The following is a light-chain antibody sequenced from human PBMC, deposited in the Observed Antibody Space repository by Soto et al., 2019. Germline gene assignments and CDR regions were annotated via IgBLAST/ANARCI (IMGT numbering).Light chain of an antibody. V-gene: IGKV3-11*01. CDR1: QSVRRY. CDR3: QQRSNWPVT. CDR2: DAS. J-gene: IGKJ1*01. Sequence: EIVLTQSPATLSLSPGERATLSCRASQSVRRYLAWYQQKPGQTPRLLIYDASNRATDIPARFSGSGSGTDFTLTISSLEPADFAVYYCQQRSNWPVTFGQGTKVDIK.